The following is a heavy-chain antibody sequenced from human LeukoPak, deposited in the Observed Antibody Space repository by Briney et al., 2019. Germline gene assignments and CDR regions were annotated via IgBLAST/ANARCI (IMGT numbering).Heavy chain of an antibody. CDR3: ARDSSDPSYSLDV. V-gene: IGHV4-38-2*02. D-gene: IGHD3-22*01. CDR2: IYHSGST. Sequence: PSETLSLTCTVSGCSISSGTYYWAWIRQPPGKGLEWIGTIYHSGSTYYNPSLKSRVTISVDTSKNQFSLKLSSVTAADTAVYYCARDSSDPSYSLDVWGKGTTVTVSS. J-gene: IGHJ6*03. CDR1: GCSISSGTYY.